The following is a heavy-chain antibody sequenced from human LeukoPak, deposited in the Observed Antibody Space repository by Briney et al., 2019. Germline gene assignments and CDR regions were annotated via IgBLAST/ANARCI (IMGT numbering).Heavy chain of an antibody. Sequence: ASVKVSCEASGDTFTGYGSSWVRQAPGQGLEWMGWISAYNGNTNYAQKLQGRVTMTTDTSTTTDYIELSSLRSDDTAVFYCARGAAYDIWGQGTMVTVSS. J-gene: IGHJ3*02. CDR3: ARGAAYDI. CDR2: ISAYNGNT. CDR1: GDTFTGYG. V-gene: IGHV1-18*04.